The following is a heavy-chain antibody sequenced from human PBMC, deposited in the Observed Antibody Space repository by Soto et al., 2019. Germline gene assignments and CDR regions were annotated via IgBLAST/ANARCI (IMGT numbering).Heavy chain of an antibody. CDR3: ARDFAPTGYSSSWLYYYGMDV. Sequence: GGSLRLSCAASGFTFSSYGMHWVRQAPGKGLEWVAVIWYDGSNKYYADSVKGRFTISRDNSKNTLYLQMNSLRAEDTAVYYCARDFAPTGYSSSWLYYYGMDVWGQGTTVTVSS. V-gene: IGHV3-33*01. J-gene: IGHJ6*02. D-gene: IGHD6-13*01. CDR1: GFTFSSYG. CDR2: IWYDGSNK.